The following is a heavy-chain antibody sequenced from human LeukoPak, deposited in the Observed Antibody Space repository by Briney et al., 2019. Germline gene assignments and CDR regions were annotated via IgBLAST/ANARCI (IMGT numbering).Heavy chain of an antibody. D-gene: IGHD5-18*01. Sequence: GASVKVSCKASGYTFTNYGISWVRQAPGQGLEWMGWITTYNGNTNYAQKFQGRVTITRDTSASTAYMELSSLRAEDTAVYYCAKAVGYTNGPEWGQGTLVTVSS. CDR2: ITTYNGNT. CDR1: GYTFTNYG. CDR3: AKAVGYTNGPE. J-gene: IGHJ4*02. V-gene: IGHV1-18*01.